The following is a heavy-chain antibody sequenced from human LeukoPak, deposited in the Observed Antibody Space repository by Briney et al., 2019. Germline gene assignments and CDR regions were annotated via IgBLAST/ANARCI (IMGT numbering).Heavy chain of an antibody. CDR3: AKDPGYDFWTAYAY. V-gene: IGHV3-23*01. CDR1: GFTFSSYA. Sequence: GGSLRLSCAASGFTFSSYAMSWVRQAPGKGLEWVSAISGSGGSTYYADSVKGRFTIPRDNSKNTLYLQMNSLRAEDTAVYYCAKDPGYDFWTAYAYWGQGTLVTVSS. J-gene: IGHJ4*02. D-gene: IGHD3/OR15-3a*01. CDR2: ISGSGGST.